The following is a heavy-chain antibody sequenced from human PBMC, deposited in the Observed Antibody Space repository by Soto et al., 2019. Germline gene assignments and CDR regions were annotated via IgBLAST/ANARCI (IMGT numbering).Heavy chain of an antibody. D-gene: IGHD2-21*02. V-gene: IGHV3-23*01. J-gene: IGHJ1*01. CDR2: ISGGARTP. Sequence: EVHLLESGGGLVRPGGSLRLSCAASGLTFSNFAMSRVRQAPGKGLEWVSTISGGARTPDYADSVKGRLTISRDHSKNTLFLQMDSLRAEDTAVYYCAKVVVGATAVLAWAPKSPPSKDFQHWGKGALVTVSS. CDR1: GLTFSNFA. CDR3: AKVVVGATAVLAWAPKSPPSKDFQH.